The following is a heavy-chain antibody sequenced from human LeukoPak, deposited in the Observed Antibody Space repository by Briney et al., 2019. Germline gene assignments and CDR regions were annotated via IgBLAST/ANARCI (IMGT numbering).Heavy chain of an antibody. CDR1: GYIFTNYD. CDR2: MNPNSGNT. Sequence: ASVKVSCKASGYIFTNYDINWVRQATGQGLEWMGWMNPNSGNTGFAQKFQGRVTMTRNTSKSTAYMESSSLTSEDWAVYYCARARGYSYGYSDYWGQGTLVTVSS. J-gene: IGHJ4*02. V-gene: IGHV1-8*01. CDR3: ARARGYSYGYSDY. D-gene: IGHD5-18*01.